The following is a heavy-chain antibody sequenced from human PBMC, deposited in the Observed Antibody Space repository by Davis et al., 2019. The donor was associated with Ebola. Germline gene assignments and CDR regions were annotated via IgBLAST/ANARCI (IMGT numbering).Heavy chain of an antibody. J-gene: IGHJ4*02. V-gene: IGHV3-48*02. CDR3: ARGRWLRSPFFDY. CDR2: ISSSSSTI. CDR1: GFTFSSYW. Sequence: GGSLRLSCAASGFTFSSYWMSWVRQAPGKGLEWVSYISSSSSTIYYADSVKGRFTISRDNAKNSLYLQMNSLRDEDTAVYYCARGRWLRSPFFDYWGQGTLVTVSS. D-gene: IGHD5-12*01.